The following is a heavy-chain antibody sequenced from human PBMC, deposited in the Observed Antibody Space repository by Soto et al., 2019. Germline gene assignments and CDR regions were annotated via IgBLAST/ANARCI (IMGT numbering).Heavy chain of an antibody. Sequence: SETLSLTCTVSGGSISSYYWSWIRQPPGKGLEWIGYIDYSGSTNYNPSLKSRVTISVDTSKNQFSLKLSSVTAADTAVYYCARAPRGDYGYPSYFDYWGQGTLVTVSS. CDR3: ARAPRGDYGYPSYFDY. J-gene: IGHJ4*02. CDR1: GGSISSYY. V-gene: IGHV4-59*01. D-gene: IGHD3-10*01. CDR2: IDYSGST.